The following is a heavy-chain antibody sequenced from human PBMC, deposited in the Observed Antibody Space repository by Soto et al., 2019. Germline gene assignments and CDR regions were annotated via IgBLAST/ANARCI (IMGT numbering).Heavy chain of an antibody. D-gene: IGHD1-1*01. J-gene: IGHJ4*02. Sequence: PGGSLRLSCAASGFTFGNVAMARVRQAPGKGLEWVSSISDNGGNTDYADSARGRFTLSRDNSKNTLYLQMNHLKAEDTAVYYCAKLYWNPRYFDSWGQGARVTVSS. V-gene: IGHV3-23*01. CDR3: AKLYWNPRYFDS. CDR2: ISDNGGNT. CDR1: GFTFGNVA.